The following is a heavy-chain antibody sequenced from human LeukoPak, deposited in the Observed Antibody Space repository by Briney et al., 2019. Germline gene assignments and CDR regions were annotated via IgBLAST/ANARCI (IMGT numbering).Heavy chain of an antibody. J-gene: IGHJ3*02. CDR2: ISSSGSTI. D-gene: IGHD5-24*01. CDR3: ARDKRWLQRGAFDI. Sequence: GGSLRLSCAASGFTFSDYYMSWIRQAPGKGLEWVSYISSSGSTIYYADSVKGRFTISRDNAKNSLYLQKNSLRAEDTAVYYCARDKRWLQRGAFDIWGQGTMVTVSS. CDR1: GFTFSDYY. V-gene: IGHV3-11*04.